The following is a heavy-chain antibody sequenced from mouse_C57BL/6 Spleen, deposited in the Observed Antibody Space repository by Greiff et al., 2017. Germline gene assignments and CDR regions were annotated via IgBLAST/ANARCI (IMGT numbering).Heavy chain of an antibody. CDR3: AGDGYYVDYYAMDY. CDR1: GYSITRGYY. J-gene: IGHJ4*01. CDR2: ISYDGSN. Sequence: EVQLQESGPGLVKPSQSLSLTCSVTGYSITRGYYWNWIRQFPGNKLEWMGYISYDGSNNYNPSLKNRISITRDTSKNQFFLKLNSVTTEDTATYYCAGDGYYVDYYAMDYWGQGTSVTVSS. D-gene: IGHD2-3*01. V-gene: IGHV3-6*01.